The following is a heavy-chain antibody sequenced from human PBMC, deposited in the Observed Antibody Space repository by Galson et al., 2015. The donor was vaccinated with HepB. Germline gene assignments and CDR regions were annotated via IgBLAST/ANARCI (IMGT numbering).Heavy chain of an antibody. V-gene: IGHV3-21*01. CDR1: GFTFSSYS. CDR3: ARGSLTVAGTLVN. Sequence: SLRLSCAASGFTFSSYSMNWVRQAPGKGLEWVPFISSSSTYIYQADSVKGRFTISRDNAKNSLYLQMNSLRAEDTAVYYCARGSLTVAGTLVNWGQGTLVTVSS. CDR2: ISSSSTYI. J-gene: IGHJ4*02. D-gene: IGHD6-19*01.